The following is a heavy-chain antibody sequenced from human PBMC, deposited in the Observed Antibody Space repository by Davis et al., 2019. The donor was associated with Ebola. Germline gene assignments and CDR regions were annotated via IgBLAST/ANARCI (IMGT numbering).Heavy chain of an antibody. D-gene: IGHD4-11*01. Sequence: SETLSLTCTVSGGSISRHYWSWIRQPPGKGLEWIGYIYYSGSTNYNPSLKSRVTISVATSKNQFSLKLSSVTAADTAVYYCARHSNDLIGADVWGKGTTVTVSS. CDR1: GGSISRHY. CDR2: IYYSGST. V-gene: IGHV4-59*08. CDR3: ARHSNDLIGADV. J-gene: IGHJ6*04.